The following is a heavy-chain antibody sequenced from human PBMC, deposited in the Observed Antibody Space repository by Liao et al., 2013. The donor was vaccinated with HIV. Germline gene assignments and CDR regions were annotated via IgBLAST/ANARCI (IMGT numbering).Heavy chain of an antibody. CDR1: GGSINSGNYY. V-gene: IGHV4-61*02. D-gene: IGHD3-22*01. J-gene: IGHJ4*02. Sequence: QLQLQESGPGLVKPSETLSLTCTVSGGSINSGNYYWTWIRQPAGKGLECIGRIHTSGSTNYNPSLKSRVTISVDTSKNQFSLKLSSVTAADTAVYYCATSPYYYDSSGFFYWGQGTLVTVSS. CDR3: ATSPYYYDSSGFFY. CDR2: IHTSGST.